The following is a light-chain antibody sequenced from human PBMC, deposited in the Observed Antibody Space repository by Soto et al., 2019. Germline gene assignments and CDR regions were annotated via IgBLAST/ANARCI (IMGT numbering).Light chain of an antibody. J-gene: IGKJ1*01. CDR2: WAS. CDR1: QSVLYSYNNKNY. Sequence: DIAMTQSPDSLAVSLGERATINCRSSQSVLYSYNNKNYLGWYQQKPGQPPKLLIYWASTRESGVPDRFSGSESGTEFTLTISSLQAEDVAVYCCQHYYGAPPWTFGQGTKVEIK. V-gene: IGKV4-1*01. CDR3: QHYYGAPPWT.